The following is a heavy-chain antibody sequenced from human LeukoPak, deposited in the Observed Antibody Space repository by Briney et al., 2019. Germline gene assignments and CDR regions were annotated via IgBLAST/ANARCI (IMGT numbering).Heavy chain of an antibody. CDR2: INHSGST. J-gene: IGHJ5*02. Sequence: PSETLSLTCAVYGGSFSGYYWSWIRQAPGKGLEWIGEINHSGSTNYNPSLKSRVTISVDTSKNQFSLKLNSVTAADTAMYYCASGEYQPRFDPWGQGTLVTVSS. V-gene: IGHV4-34*01. CDR3: ASGEYQPRFDP. CDR1: GGSFSGYY. D-gene: IGHD2-2*01.